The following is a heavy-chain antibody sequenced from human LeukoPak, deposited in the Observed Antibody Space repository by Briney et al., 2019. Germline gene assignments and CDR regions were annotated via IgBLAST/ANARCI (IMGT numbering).Heavy chain of an antibody. CDR2: IYYSGST. D-gene: IGHD4-17*01. Sequence: SETLSLTCTVSGGSISSSSYYWGWIRQPPGKGLEWIGSIYYSGSTYYNPSLKSRVTISVDTSKNQFSLKLSSVTAADTAVYYCASGGDYGDYFGAFDIWGQGTMVTVSS. J-gene: IGHJ3*02. CDR1: GGSISSSSYY. CDR3: ASGGDYGDYFGAFDI. V-gene: IGHV4-39*07.